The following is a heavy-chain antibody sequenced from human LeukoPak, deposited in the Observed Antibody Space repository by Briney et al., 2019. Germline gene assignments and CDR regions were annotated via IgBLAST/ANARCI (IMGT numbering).Heavy chain of an antibody. J-gene: IGHJ4*02. Sequence: GGSLRLSCVTSGFTFNTYAMTWVRQAPGKGLEWVSVISASGDATNYADSVKGRFTISRDNSKNTLFLQMNRLRVDDTAVYYCAKSVTSSGYVFDYWGQGTLVTVSS. CDR2: ISASGDAT. V-gene: IGHV3-23*01. CDR1: GFTFNTYA. D-gene: IGHD3-22*01. CDR3: AKSVTSSGYVFDY.